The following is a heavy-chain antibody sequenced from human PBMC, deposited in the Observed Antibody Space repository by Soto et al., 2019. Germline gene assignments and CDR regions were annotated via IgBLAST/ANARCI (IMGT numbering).Heavy chain of an antibody. Sequence: ASVKVSCKASGGTFSSYAISWVRQAPGQGLEWMGGIIPIFGTANYAQKFQGRVKITADESTSTAYMELSSLRSEDTAVYYCATAQAADIQKDGGAFDIWGQGTMVTVSS. CDR3: ATAQAADIQKDGGAFDI. CDR2: IIPIFGTA. V-gene: IGHV1-69*13. J-gene: IGHJ3*02. D-gene: IGHD3-9*01. CDR1: GGTFSSYA.